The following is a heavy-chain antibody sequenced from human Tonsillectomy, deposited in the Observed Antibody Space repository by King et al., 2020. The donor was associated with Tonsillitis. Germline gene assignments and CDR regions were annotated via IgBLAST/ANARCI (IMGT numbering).Heavy chain of an antibody. CDR1: GFTFSSYA. CDR2: ISGSGGST. D-gene: IGHD3-10*01. CDR3: AKDAVNYYGSGSYYSDRFDY. Sequence: VQLVESGGGLVQPGGSLRLSCAASGFTFSSYAMSWVRQAPGKGLEWVSGISGSGGSTYYADSMKGRFTISRDNSKNTLYLQMNSLRADDTAVYYCAKDAVNYYGSGSYYSDRFDYCGQGTLVTVSS. J-gene: IGHJ4*02. V-gene: IGHV3-23*04.